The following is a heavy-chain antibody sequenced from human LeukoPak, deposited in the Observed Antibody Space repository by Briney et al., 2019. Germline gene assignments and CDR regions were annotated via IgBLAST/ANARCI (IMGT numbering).Heavy chain of an antibody. D-gene: IGHD5-18*01. J-gene: IGHJ4*02. CDR1: GFTFSSYA. V-gene: IGHV3-23*01. CDR2: ISNGGGST. CDR3: AKDRRGYSYGYLFDY. Sequence: PGGSLRLSCAASGFTFSSYAMSWVRQAPGKGLEWVSAISNGGGSTYYADSVKGRFTISRDNSKNTLYPQMNSLRAEDTAVYHCAKDRRGYSYGYLFDYWGQGTLVTVSS.